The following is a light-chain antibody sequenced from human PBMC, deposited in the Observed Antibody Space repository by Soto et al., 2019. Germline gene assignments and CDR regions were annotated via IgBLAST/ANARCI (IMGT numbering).Light chain of an antibody. CDR2: GAS. CDR3: QQYGSSAWT. CDR1: QSVSSSY. V-gene: IGKV3-20*01. Sequence: EIVLTQSPGTLSLSPGERATLSCRASQSVSSSYSAWYQQKPGQAPRLLIYGASSRATGIPDRFSGSGSGTDFTLTISRLEPEDFAVYYCQQYGSSAWTFGQGTKV. J-gene: IGKJ1*01.